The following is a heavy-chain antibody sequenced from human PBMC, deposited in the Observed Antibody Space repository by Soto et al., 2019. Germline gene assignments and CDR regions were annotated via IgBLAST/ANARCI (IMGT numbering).Heavy chain of an antibody. Sequence: QVQLVESGGGVVQPGRSLRLSCAASGFTFSSYGMHWVRQAPGKGLEWVAVISYDGSNKYYADSVKGRFTISRDNSKKTLYLQMSSLRAEDTAVYYCATDVWRLRLGELPGGGGMDVWGQGTTVTVSS. CDR3: ATDVWRLRLGELPGGGGMDV. J-gene: IGHJ6*02. D-gene: IGHD3-16*01. CDR1: GFTFSSYG. CDR2: ISYDGSNK. V-gene: IGHV3-30*03.